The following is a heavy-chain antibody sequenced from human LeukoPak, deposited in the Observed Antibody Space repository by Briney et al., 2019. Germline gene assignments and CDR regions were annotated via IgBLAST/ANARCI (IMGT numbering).Heavy chain of an antibody. CDR2: IYYSGST. D-gene: IGHD2-2*01. Sequence: SGTLSLTCTVSGGSINNYFLFWIRQPPGKGLEWIGSIYYSGSTYYNPSLKSRVTISVDASKNQFSLRLSSVTAADTAVYYCARRTLVVPAAIIWGQGTLVTVSS. J-gene: IGHJ4*02. V-gene: IGHV4-39*01. CDR1: GGSINNYF. CDR3: ARRTLVVPAAII.